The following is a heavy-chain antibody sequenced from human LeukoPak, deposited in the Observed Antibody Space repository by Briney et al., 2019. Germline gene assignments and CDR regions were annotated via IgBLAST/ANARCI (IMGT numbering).Heavy chain of an antibody. V-gene: IGHV3-9*01. CDR2: ISWNSGSI. CDR1: GFTFDDYA. J-gene: IGHJ5*02. D-gene: IGHD3-9*01. CDR3: ARSAFDWLLSNWFDP. Sequence: GGSLRLSCAASGFTFDDYAMHWVRQAPGKGLEWVSGISWNSGSIGYADSVKGRFTISRDNAKNSLYLQMNSLRAEDTALYYCARSAFDWLLSNWFDPWGQGTLVTVSS.